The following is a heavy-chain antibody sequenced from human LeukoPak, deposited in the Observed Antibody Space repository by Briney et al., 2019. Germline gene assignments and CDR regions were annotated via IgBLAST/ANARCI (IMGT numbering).Heavy chain of an antibody. V-gene: IGHV3-30*04. CDR2: ISKDGGEK. CDR1: GFTFSTYP. CDR3: ARDNGDFWSGYDY. J-gene: IGHJ4*02. Sequence: PGGSLGLSCAASGFTFSTYPMHWVRQAPGKGLEWVSVISKDGGEKHFADPVKGRFTISRDNSRNTLYLQMNSLRAEDTAVYYCARDNGDFWSGYDYWGQGTLVTVSS. D-gene: IGHD3-3*01.